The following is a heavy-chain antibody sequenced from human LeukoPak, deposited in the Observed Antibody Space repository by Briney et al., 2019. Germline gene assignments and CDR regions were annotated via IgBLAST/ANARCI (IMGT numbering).Heavy chain of an antibody. D-gene: IGHD6-19*01. CDR2: ISSNGGST. V-gene: IGHV3-64*01. CDR3: ARSFSYSSGLFDY. CDR1: GFTFSSYA. Sequence: PGGSLRLSCAASGFTFSSYAMHWVRQAPGKGLEYVSAISSNGGSTYHANSVKGRFTISRDNSKNTLYLQMGSLRAEDMAVYYCARSFSYSSGLFDYWGQGTLVTVSS. J-gene: IGHJ4*02.